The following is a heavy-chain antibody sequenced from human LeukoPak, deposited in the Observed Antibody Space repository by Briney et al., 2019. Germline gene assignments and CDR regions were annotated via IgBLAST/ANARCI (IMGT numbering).Heavy chain of an antibody. Sequence: SETLSLTCAVSGGSFSGYYWTWIRQPPGKGLEWIGEINHSGSTNYNPSLMSRVTISLDTSKNHFSLNLSSVTAADTAVYYCARGQGTVTTHWGQGTLVTVSS. CDR2: INHSGST. CDR3: ARGQGTVTTH. J-gene: IGHJ4*02. V-gene: IGHV4-34*01. D-gene: IGHD4-17*01. CDR1: GGSFSGYY.